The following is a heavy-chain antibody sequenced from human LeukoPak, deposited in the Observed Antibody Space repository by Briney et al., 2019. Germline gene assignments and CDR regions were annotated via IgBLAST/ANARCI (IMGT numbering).Heavy chain of an antibody. CDR2: IYHSGST. J-gene: IGHJ4*02. CDR1: GGSISSYY. D-gene: IGHD3-10*01. CDR3: ARMVRGLKYNDY. V-gene: IGHV4-59*12. Sequence: PSETLSLTCTVSGGSISSYYWSWIRQPPGKGLEWIGYIYHSGSTYYNPSLKSRVTISVDRSKNQFSLKLNSLAAADTAVYYCARMVRGLKYNDYWGQGTLVTVSS.